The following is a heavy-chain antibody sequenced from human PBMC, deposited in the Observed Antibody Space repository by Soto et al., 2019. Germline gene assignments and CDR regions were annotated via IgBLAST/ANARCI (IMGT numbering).Heavy chain of an antibody. Sequence: WESLKSSCKGSGYSFTSYWIGWVRQMPGKGLEWMGIIYPGDSDTRYSPSFQGQVIISADKSISTAYLQWRSLKASDTAKYYCVRVTGGFFSISGCLLYGIDARGQG. J-gene: IGHJ6*02. CDR2: IYPGDSDT. V-gene: IGHV5-51*01. CDR3: VRVTGGFFSISGCLLYGIDA. D-gene: IGHD2-2*01. CDR1: GYSFTSYW.